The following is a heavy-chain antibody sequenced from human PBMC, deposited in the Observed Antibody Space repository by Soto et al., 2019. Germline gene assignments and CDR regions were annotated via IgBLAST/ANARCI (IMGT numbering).Heavy chain of an antibody. D-gene: IGHD2-2*01. V-gene: IGHV3-23*01. CDR2: ISGSGDST. J-gene: IGHJ4*02. Sequence: GESLRLSCAASGFTFNSYAMTWGRQAPGKGLEWVSAISGSGDSTYYADSVKGRFTISRDQSKNTLYLQMHSLRAEDTAVYFCAKERDNAADRYYFDDWGQGTLVTVSS. CDR3: AKERDNAADRYYFDD. CDR1: GFTFNSYA.